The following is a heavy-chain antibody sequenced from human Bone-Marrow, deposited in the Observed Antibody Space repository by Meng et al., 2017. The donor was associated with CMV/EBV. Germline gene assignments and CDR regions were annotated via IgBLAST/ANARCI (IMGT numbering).Heavy chain of an antibody. CDR3: ARDLSAAGNYGMDV. D-gene: IGHD6-13*01. CDR1: GFTFSSYA. V-gene: IGHV3-30*04. Sequence: GESLKISCAASGFTFSSYAMHWVRQAPGKGLEWVALISYDGNHKYSADSVKGRFTISRDNSKSTVSLQMNSLRVENTAVYYCARDLSAAGNYGMDVWGQGTTVTVSS. CDR2: ISYDGNHK. J-gene: IGHJ6*02.